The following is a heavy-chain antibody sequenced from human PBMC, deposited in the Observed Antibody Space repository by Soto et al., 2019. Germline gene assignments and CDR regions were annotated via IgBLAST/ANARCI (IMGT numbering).Heavy chain of an antibody. CDR2: IIPIFGTT. V-gene: IGHV1-69*13. Sequence: GASVKVSCKASGGTFSSYAISWVRQAPGQGLEWKGRIIPIFGTTNYAQKFKGKVTITADESTSTAYKKQSNLRTEDTAVYYCARGGKYDFWSGYYVEVEATPVDYWGQGTLVTVSS. D-gene: IGHD3-3*01. CDR3: ARGGKYDFWSGYYVEVEATPVDY. CDR1: GGTFSSYA. J-gene: IGHJ4*02.